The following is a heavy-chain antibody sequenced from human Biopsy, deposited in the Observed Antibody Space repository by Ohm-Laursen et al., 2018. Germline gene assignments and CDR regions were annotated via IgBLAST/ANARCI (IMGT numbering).Heavy chain of an antibody. D-gene: IGHD7-27*01. Sequence: SLRLSCAASGFTFSSYWMHWVRQAPGKGLVWVARINSDGSYTTNVDSVKGRFTISRDNAKNTLFLQMNSLSPEDTAVYYCVSFGTNWGLSYWGQGILVTVAS. CDR2: INSDGSYT. J-gene: IGHJ4*02. CDR3: VSFGTNWGLSY. V-gene: IGHV3-74*03. CDR1: GFTFSSYW.